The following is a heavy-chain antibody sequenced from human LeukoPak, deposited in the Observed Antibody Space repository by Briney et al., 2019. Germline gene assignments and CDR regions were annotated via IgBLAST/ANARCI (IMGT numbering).Heavy chain of an antibody. CDR3: ARRHGFGGRYWFDP. D-gene: IGHD3-10*01. J-gene: IGHJ5*02. CDR2: INHSGST. V-gene: IGHV4-34*01. Sequence: SETLSLTCAVYGGSFSGYYWSWIRQPPGKGLEWIGEINHSGSTNYNPSLKSRVTISVDTSKNQFSLKLSSVTAADTAVYYCARRHGFGGRYWFDPWGQGTLVTVSS. CDR1: GGSFSGYY.